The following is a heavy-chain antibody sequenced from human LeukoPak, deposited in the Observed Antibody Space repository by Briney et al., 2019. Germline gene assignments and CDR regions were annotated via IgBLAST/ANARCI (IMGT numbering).Heavy chain of an antibody. J-gene: IGHJ5*02. CDR2: IYYSGST. D-gene: IGHD5-12*01. Sequence: PSETLSLTCTVSGGSISSSSYYWGWIRQPPGKGLEWIGSIYYSGSTYYNPSLKSRVTISVDTSKYQFSLKLSSVTAADTAVYYCARDDRGYSGYDGRNYNWFDPWGQGTLVTVSS. CDR1: GGSISSSSYY. V-gene: IGHV4-39*07. CDR3: ARDDRGYSGYDGRNYNWFDP.